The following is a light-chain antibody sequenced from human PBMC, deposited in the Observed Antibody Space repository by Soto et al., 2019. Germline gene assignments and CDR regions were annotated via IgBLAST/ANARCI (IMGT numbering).Light chain of an antibody. Sequence: QPVLTQSPSASASLGASVKLTCTLSSEHSSYAIAWHQQQPEKGPRYLMKLNSDGSHSKGDGIPDRFSGSSSGAERYLTISSLQSEDEANYYCQTWGTGIRVFGGGTKVTVL. J-gene: IGLJ3*02. CDR3: QTWGTGIRV. CDR1: SEHSSYA. CDR2: LNSDGSH. V-gene: IGLV4-69*01.